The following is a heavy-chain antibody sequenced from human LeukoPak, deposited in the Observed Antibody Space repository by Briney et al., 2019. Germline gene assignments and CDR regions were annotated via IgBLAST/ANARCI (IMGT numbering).Heavy chain of an antibody. Sequence: SETLSLTCTVSGGSISSYYWSWVRQPPGKGLEWIGYIYYSGGTDYNPSLKSRVTISVDTSKNQFSLKLSSVTAADTAVYYCARHDDYSRAFDIWGQGTVVTVSS. V-gene: IGHV4-59*08. CDR2: IYYSGGT. D-gene: IGHD4-11*01. CDR1: GGSISSYY. CDR3: ARHDDYSRAFDI. J-gene: IGHJ3*02.